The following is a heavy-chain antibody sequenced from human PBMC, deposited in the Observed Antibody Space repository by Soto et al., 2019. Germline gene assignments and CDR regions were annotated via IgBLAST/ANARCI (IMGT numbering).Heavy chain of an antibody. CDR1: GFTFSSYA. V-gene: IGHV3-23*01. Sequence: GGSLRLSCAASGFTFSSYAMSWVRQAPGKGLEWVSAISGSGGSTYYADSVKGRFSISRDNSKNTLYLQMNSLRAEDTAVYYCANGGGRGYSSSWYWFDPWGQGTLVTVSS. J-gene: IGHJ5*02. CDR3: ANGGGRGYSSSWYWFDP. D-gene: IGHD6-13*01. CDR2: ISGSGGST.